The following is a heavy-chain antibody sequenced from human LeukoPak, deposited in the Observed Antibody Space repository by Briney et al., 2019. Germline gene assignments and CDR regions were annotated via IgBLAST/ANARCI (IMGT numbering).Heavy chain of an antibody. CDR3: ARSPSSMVLDY. CDR1: GYTFTGYY. CDR2: INPNSGGT. D-gene: IGHD3-10*01. J-gene: IGHJ4*02. V-gene: IGHV1-2*04. Sequence: GASVKVSCKASGYTFTGYYMHWVRQAPGQGLEWMGWINPNSGGTNYAQKFQGWVAMTRDTSISTDYMELSRLRSDDTAVYYCARSPSSMVLDYWGQGTLVTVSS.